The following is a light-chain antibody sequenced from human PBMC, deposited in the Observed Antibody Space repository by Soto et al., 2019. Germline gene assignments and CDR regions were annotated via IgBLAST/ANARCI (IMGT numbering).Light chain of an antibody. CDR3: SSYTSSSTPYV. CDR1: SSDVGGYNY. J-gene: IGLJ1*01. CDR2: EVS. V-gene: IGLV2-14*03. Sequence: QYALTQPASVSGSPGQSITISCTGTSSDVGGYNYVSWYQQHPGKAPKLMIYEVSNRPSGDSDRFSGSKSGNTASLTISGLQAEDEADYYCSSYTSSSTPYVFGSVTKVTVL.